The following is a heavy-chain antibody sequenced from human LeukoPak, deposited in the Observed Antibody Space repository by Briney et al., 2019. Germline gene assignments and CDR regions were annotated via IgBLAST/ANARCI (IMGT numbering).Heavy chain of an antibody. V-gene: IGHV4-39*01. CDR2: IYYSGST. CDR1: GGSISSSSYY. Sequence: SETLSLTCTVSGGSISSSSYYWGWIRQPPGKGLEWIGSIYYSGSTYYNPSLKSRVTISVDTSKNQFSLKLSSVTAADTAVYNCARHSGFLEWLLDYWGQGTLVTVSS. D-gene: IGHD3-3*01. CDR3: ARHSGFLEWLLDY. J-gene: IGHJ4*02.